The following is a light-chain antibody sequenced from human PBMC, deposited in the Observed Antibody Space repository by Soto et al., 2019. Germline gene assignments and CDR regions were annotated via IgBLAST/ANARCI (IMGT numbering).Light chain of an antibody. J-gene: IGKJ2*01. Sequence: DLQMTQSPVTLSPSVGDRVAITCRASQSIGEWLAWYQHKPGKAPKLLIYRASHLATGVPSRFSGSGSGTEFTFTISSLQPDDFATYYCQHYDSYPVTFGQGTNLEI. CDR1: QSIGEW. CDR2: RAS. V-gene: IGKV1-5*03. CDR3: QHYDSYPVT.